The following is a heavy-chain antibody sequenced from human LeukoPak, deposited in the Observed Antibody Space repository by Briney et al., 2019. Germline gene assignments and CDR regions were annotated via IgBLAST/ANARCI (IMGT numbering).Heavy chain of an antibody. V-gene: IGHV3-48*01. D-gene: IGHD6-13*01. CDR3: ARAHSSSWYASYYYYYYMDV. CDR2: ISSSSSTI. J-gene: IGHJ6*03. Sequence: GGSLRLSCAASGFTFSSYSMNWVRQAPGKGLEWVSYISSSSSTIYYADSVKGRFTISRDNAKNSLYLQMNSLRAEDTAVYYCARAHSSSWYASYYYYYYMDVWGKGTTVTVSS. CDR1: GFTFSSYS.